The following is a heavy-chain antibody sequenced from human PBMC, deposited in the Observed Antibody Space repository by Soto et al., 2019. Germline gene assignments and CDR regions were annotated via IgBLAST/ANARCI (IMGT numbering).Heavy chain of an antibody. CDR1: GFTFSSYD. D-gene: IGHD5-12*01. CDR3: ARERGYSGYVFYYGMDV. J-gene: IGHJ6*02. Sequence: EVQLVESGGGLVQPVGSLRLSCAASGFTFSSYDMHWVRQATGKGLEWVSAIGTAGDTYYPGSVKGRFTISRENAKNSLYLQRNSLRAEDTDVYYCARERGYSGYVFYYGMDVWGQGTTVTVSS. CDR2: IGTAGDT. V-gene: IGHV3-13*01.